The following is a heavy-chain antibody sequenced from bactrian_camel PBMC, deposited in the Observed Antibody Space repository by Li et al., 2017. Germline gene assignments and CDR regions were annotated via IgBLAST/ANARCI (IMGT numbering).Heavy chain of an antibody. D-gene: IGHD2*01. CDR3: AATSPRWWLLPPMSASEYVF. CDR2: IESDGST. Sequence: QVQLVESGGGSVQAGGSLTLSCAVSGYTIGRYCMGWFRQIPDKEREAVAGIESDGSTSYANSVKGRFTLAQDYKKKIVWLQMSSLRPEDTALYYCAATSPRWWLLPPMSASEYVFWGQGTQVTVS. V-gene: IGHV3S9*01. CDR1: GYTIGRYC. J-gene: IGHJ4*01.